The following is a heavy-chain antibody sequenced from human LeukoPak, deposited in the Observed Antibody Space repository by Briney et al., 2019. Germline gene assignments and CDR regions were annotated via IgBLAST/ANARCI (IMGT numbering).Heavy chain of an antibody. Sequence: ASVNLSCTASGDTFSDYYMHWVRQAAGQGLEWMGRINPNSGGTNFAQKFQGRVAMTRDTSISTAYLELGSLRSDDTAVYFCARARWQLVPYFDSWGQGTLVTVSS. CDR1: GDTFSDYY. D-gene: IGHD6-6*01. V-gene: IGHV1-2*06. CDR2: INPNSGGT. J-gene: IGHJ4*02. CDR3: ARARWQLVPYFDS.